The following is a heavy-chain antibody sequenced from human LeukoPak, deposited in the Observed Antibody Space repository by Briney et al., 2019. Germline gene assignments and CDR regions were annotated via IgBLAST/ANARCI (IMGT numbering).Heavy chain of an antibody. CDR2: IIPIFGTA. D-gene: IGHD3-10*01. V-gene: IGHV1-69*05. Sequence: SVKVSCKASGGTFSSYAISWVRQAPGQGLEWMGGIIPIFGTANYAQKFQGRVTITTDESTSTAYMELSSLRSEDTAVYYCASATRDIISYYYYYMDVWGKGTTVTVSS. CDR3: ASATRDIISYYYYYMDV. CDR1: GGTFSSYA. J-gene: IGHJ6*03.